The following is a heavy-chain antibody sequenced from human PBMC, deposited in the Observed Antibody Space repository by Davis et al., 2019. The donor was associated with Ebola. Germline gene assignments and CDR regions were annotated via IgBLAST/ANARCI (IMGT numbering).Heavy chain of an antibody. CDR2: IYLHSRST. CDR1: GGSFRAGRHY. J-gene: IGHJ4*02. Sequence: SETLSLTCTDSGGSFRAGRHYWGWIRQPPGKGLEWVGHIYLHSRSTYYNPSFKSRASISVDSSRNQLSLRLTSVTAADTAVYYCATIGSSTSKGPTDYWGQGILVTVSS. V-gene: IGHV4-39*01. CDR3: ATIGSSTSKGPTDY. D-gene: IGHD4-11*01.